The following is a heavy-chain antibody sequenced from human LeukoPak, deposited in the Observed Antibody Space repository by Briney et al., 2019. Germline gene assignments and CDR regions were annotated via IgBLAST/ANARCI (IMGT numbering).Heavy chain of an antibody. CDR1: GYNFTGFY. Sequence: ASVKVSCKASGYNFTGFYMHWVRQAPGQGLEWMGWINPNSGGTRNPRNFQGRVTMTRDTSISTVYMELSRLRSDDTAVYYCARTSALDVWGQGTMVTVSS. CDR3: ARTSALDV. CDR2: INPNSGGT. J-gene: IGHJ3*01. V-gene: IGHV1-2*02.